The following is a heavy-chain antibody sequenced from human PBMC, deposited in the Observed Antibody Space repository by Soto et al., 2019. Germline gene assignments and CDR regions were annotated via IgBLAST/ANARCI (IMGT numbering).Heavy chain of an antibody. V-gene: IGHV3-23*01. D-gene: IGHD1-1*01. Sequence: EVQLLESGGGPVQPGGSLRLSCAASGFTFNTYDMTWVRQAPGKGLEWVSSISISGRSSYYADSVKGRFTISRDNSNNTLYLQMSSLTAEDTAIYYCARILVATGLDYWGQGTLVTVSS. CDR1: GFTFNTYD. CDR2: ISISGRSS. CDR3: ARILVATGLDY. J-gene: IGHJ4*02.